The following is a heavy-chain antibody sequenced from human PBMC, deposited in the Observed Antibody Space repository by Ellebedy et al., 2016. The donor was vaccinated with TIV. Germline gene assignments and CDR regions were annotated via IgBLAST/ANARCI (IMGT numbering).Heavy chain of an antibody. CDR3: AGEHPNSGWQLAY. D-gene: IGHD6-19*01. V-gene: IGHV3-33*01. J-gene: IGHJ4*02. CDR2: IWYDGSNK. CDR1: GFTFSSHA. Sequence: GESLKISCAASGFTFSSHAMHWVRQAPAKGLEWVGFIWYDGSNKDYADSVKGRFTISRDNSKNTLYLQMNSLRVEDTAVYYCAGEHPNSGWQLAYWGQGALVTVSS.